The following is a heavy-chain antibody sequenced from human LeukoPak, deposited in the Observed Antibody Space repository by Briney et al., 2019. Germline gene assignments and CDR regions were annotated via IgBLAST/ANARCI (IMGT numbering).Heavy chain of an antibody. CDR3: ARDLTVTSTCWFDL. CDR2: ITGSSTYI. J-gene: IGHJ5*02. Sequence: GGSLRLSCAVSGFTFSSHTMNWVRQAPGKGLEWVSSITGSSTYIYYADSVKGRFTISRDNAKNSLYLQMNNLGAEDTAVYYCARDLTVTSTCWFDLWGQATLVTVSS. CDR1: GFTFSSHT. D-gene: IGHD4-11*01. V-gene: IGHV3-21*01.